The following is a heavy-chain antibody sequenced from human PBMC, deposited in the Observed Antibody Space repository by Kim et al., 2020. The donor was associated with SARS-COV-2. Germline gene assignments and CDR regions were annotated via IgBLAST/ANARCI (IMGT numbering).Heavy chain of an antibody. CDR3: ARDVVRIYYFDY. Sequence: SYNPAFKSRVTISVDTSKNQCSLKLSCVTAADTALYYCARDVVRIYYFDYWGQGTLVTVSS. J-gene: IGHJ4*02. V-gene: IGHV4-34*01. D-gene: IGHD2-15*01.